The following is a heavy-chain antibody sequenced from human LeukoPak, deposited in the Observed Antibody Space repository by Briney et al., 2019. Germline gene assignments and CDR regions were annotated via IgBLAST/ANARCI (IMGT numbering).Heavy chain of an antibody. CDR3: ARDGRGVEVYGGDPLAENYFDY. V-gene: IGHV3-48*01. J-gene: IGHJ4*02. Sequence: GGSPRLSCAVSGFTFGSYAMNWVRQAPGKGLEWVSSISTSSKTIYYVDSVKGRFTISRDNAKNSLFLQMNSLRAEDTAVYYCARDGRGVEVYGGDPLAENYFDYWGQGTLVTVSS. CDR2: ISTSSKTI. CDR1: GFTFGSYA. D-gene: IGHD4-23*01.